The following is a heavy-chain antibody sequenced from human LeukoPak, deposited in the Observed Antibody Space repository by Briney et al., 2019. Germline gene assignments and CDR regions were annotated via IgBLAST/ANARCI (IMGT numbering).Heavy chain of an antibody. CDR2: IYDSASS. Sequence: SETLSLTCTVSGGSISSSSYYWGWIRQPPGKGLEWIGCIYDSASSYYNPSLKSRVTISVDTSKNQFSLKLSSVTAADTAVYYCARFQENRVVVAATPSRWFDPWGQGTLVTVSS. CDR3: ARFQENRVVVAATPSRWFDP. V-gene: IGHV4-39*01. D-gene: IGHD2-15*01. J-gene: IGHJ5*02. CDR1: GGSISSSSYY.